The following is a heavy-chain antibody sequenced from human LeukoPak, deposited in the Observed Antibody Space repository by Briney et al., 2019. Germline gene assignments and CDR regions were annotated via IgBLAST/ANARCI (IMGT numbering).Heavy chain of an antibody. V-gene: IGHV1-18*01. J-gene: IGHJ4*02. CDR1: GYTFTSYG. CDR2: ISAYNGNT. D-gene: IGHD2-15*01. Sequence: ASVKVSCKASGYTFTSYGISRVRQAPGQGLEWMGWISAYNGNTNYAQKLQGRVTMTTDTSTSTAYMELRSLRSDDTAVYYCARGENFCSGGSCYPEYFDYWGQGTLVTVSS. CDR3: ARGENFCSGGSCYPEYFDY.